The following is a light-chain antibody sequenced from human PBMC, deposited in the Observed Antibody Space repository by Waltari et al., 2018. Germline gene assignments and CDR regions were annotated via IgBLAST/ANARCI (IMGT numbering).Light chain of an antibody. V-gene: IGLV3-1*01. CDR2: QDT. CDR1: ILRHNH. J-gene: IGLJ2*01. Sequence: SSELTQPPSLSVSPGQTASIPCPGDILRHNHACWYHQKPGQSPAVVIYQDTKRPSGIHERFSGSASGNTATLTVSGTQSMDEGDYYCQAWDNYNVVFGGGTKLTVL. CDR3: QAWDNYNVV.